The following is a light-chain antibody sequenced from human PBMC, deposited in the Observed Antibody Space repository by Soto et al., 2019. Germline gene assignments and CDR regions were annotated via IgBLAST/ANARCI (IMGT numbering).Light chain of an antibody. J-gene: IGKJ1*01. CDR3: QQYGSSGT. CDR2: GAS. CDR1: QSVSNNY. V-gene: IGKV3-20*01. Sequence: EIVLTQSPGTLSLSPGERATLSCWASQSVSNNYLAWYQQKPGQAPRLLIYGASNRATGIPDRLSGSGSGTEFTLTISRLEPEDSAVYYCQQYGSSGTFGQGTKVDIK.